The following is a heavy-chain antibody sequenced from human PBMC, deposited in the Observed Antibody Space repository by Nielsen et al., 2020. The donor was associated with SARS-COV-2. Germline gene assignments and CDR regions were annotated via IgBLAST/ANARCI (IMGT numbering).Heavy chain of an antibody. V-gene: IGHV3-48*04. CDR1: GFTFSSYS. Sequence: GESLKISCAASGFTFSSYSMNWVRQAPGKGLEWVSYISSSGSTIYYADSVKGRFTISRDNAKNSLYLQMNRLRAEDTDVYYCAREGSGYYDTDWGQGTLVTVSS. CDR3: AREGSGYYDTD. J-gene: IGHJ4*02. CDR2: ISSSGSTI. D-gene: IGHD3-22*01.